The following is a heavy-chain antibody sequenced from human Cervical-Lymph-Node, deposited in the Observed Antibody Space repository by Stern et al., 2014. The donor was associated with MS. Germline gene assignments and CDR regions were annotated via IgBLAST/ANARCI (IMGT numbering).Heavy chain of an antibody. CDR3: ARGSHYDFWSGYLGAFDI. CDR1: GGSISSYY. V-gene: IGHV4-59*01. D-gene: IGHD3-3*01. J-gene: IGHJ3*02. CDR2: IYYSGST. Sequence: VQLVESGPGLVKPSETLSLTCTVSGGSISSYYWSWIRQPPGKGLEWIGYIYYSGSTNYNPSLKSRVTISVDTSKNQFSLKLSSVTAADTAVYYCARGSHYDFWSGYLGAFDIWGQGTMVTVSS.